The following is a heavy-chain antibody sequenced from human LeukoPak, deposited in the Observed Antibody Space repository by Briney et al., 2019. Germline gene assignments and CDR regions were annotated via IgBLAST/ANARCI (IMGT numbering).Heavy chain of an antibody. D-gene: IGHD1-26*01. Sequence: ASVKVSCKASGYTFTRYYMHWVRQAPGQGLEWMGVINLSGGSTNYAQKFQGRVTMTRDTSSNTLYMELRSLRSDDTAVYYCARVALGVGAIYFDYWGQGTLVTVSS. CDR2: INLSGGST. V-gene: IGHV1-46*01. CDR1: GYTFTRYY. J-gene: IGHJ4*02. CDR3: ARVALGVGAIYFDY.